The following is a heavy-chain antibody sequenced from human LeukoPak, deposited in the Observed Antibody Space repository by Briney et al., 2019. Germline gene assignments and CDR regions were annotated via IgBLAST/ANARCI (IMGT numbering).Heavy chain of an antibody. CDR1: GYTFTSYG. CDR3: ARLWFGELFPWYFDY. V-gene: IGHV1-2*02. J-gene: IGHJ4*02. D-gene: IGHD3-10*01. Sequence: GASVKVSCKASGYTFTSYGISWVRQAPGQGLEWMGWINPNSGGTNYAQKFQGRVTMTRDTSISTAYMELSRLRCDDTAVYYCARLWFGELFPWYFDYWGQGTLVTVSS. CDR2: INPNSGGT.